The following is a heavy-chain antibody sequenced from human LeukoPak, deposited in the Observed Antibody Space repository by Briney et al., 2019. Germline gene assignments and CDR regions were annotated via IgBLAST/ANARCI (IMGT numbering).Heavy chain of an antibody. J-gene: IGHJ4*02. V-gene: IGHV3-73*01. CDR2: IRRKANNYAT. Sequence: GGSLRLSCAASGFTFSGSAMHWVRQASGKGLEWVGRIRRKANNYATAYAASVKGRFTISRDDSKNTAYLQMNSLKTEDTAVYYCTRHLTIVGATPFDYWGRGTLVTVSS. CDR3: TRHLTIVGATPFDY. CDR1: GFTFSGSA. D-gene: IGHD1-26*01.